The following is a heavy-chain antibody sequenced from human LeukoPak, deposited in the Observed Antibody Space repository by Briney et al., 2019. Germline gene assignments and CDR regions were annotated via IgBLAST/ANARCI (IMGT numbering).Heavy chain of an antibody. Sequence: ASVNVSCKASGYTFTGYYMHWVRQAPGQGLEWMGWINPNSGGTNYAQKFQGRVTMTRDTSISTAYMELSRLRSDDTAVYYCARDHSSNENWFDPWGQGTLVTVSS. CDR3: ARDHSSNENWFDP. V-gene: IGHV1-2*02. CDR1: GYTFTGYY. D-gene: IGHD6-13*01. J-gene: IGHJ5*02. CDR2: INPNSGGT.